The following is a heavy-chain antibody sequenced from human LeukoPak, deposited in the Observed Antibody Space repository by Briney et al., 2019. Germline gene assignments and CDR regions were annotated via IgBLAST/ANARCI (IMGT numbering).Heavy chain of an antibody. CDR1: GGSISSYY. CDR2: IYTSGST. J-gene: IGHJ5*02. D-gene: IGHD6-13*01. Sequence: SETLSLTCTVPGGSISSYYWSWIRQPAGKGLEWIGRIYTSGSTNYNPSLKSRVTMSVDTSKNQFSLKLSSVTAADTAVYYCARGCIAAAGMREYNWFDPWGQGTLVTVSS. V-gene: IGHV4-4*07. CDR3: ARGCIAAAGMREYNWFDP.